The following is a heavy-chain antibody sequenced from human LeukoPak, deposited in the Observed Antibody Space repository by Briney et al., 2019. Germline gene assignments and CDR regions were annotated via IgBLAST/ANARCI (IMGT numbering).Heavy chain of an antibody. V-gene: IGHV1-18*04. Sequence: ASVKVSCKASGYTFTSYGISWVRQAPGQGLEWMGWISAYNGNTNYAQKLQGRVTMTTDTSTSTAYMELRSLRSDDTAVYYCARDAHGDYDLGACWWGQGTLVTVSS. D-gene: IGHD4-17*01. CDR3: ARDAHGDYDLGACW. CDR1: GYTFTSYG. CDR2: ISAYNGNT. J-gene: IGHJ4*02.